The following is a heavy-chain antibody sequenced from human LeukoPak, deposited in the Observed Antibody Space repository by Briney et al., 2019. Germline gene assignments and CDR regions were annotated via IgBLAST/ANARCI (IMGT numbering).Heavy chain of an antibody. J-gene: IGHJ6*02. CDR3: ARDLTRYYYYGMDV. V-gene: IGHV3-30*04. CDR1: GFTFSSYA. D-gene: IGHD1-1*01. Sequence: GRSLRLSCAASGFTFSSYAMHWVRQAPGKGLERVAVISYDGSNKYYADSVKGRFTISRDNSKNTLYLQMNSLRAEDTAVYYCARDLTRYYYYGMDVWGQGTTVTVSS. CDR2: ISYDGSNK.